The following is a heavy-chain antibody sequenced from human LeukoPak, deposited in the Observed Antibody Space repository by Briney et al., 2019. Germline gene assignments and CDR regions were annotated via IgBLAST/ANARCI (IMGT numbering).Heavy chain of an antibody. J-gene: IGHJ4*02. CDR2: VNLGSGST. Sequence: ASVKVSCKASGYTFTNYYMHWLRQAPGQGLEWMGIVNLGSGSTTYAQKFQGRVTMSRDTSTSTVYMDLGSLRSEDTAIYYCARDFGGTGFDSWGQGTLVTVSS. CDR1: GYTFTNYY. CDR3: ARDFGGTGFDS. V-gene: IGHV1-46*01. D-gene: IGHD3-16*01.